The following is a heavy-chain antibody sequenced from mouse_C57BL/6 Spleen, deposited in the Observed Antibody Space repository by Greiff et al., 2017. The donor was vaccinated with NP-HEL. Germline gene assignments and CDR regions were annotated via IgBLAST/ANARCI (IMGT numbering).Heavy chain of an antibody. Sequence: EVQLVESGPGLVKPSQSLSLTCSVTGYSITSGYYWNWIRQFPGNKLEWMGYISYDGSNNYNPSLKNRISITRDTSKNQFFLKLNSVTTEDTATYYCARRDYSNYKGAMDYWGQGTSVTVSS. CDR3: ARRDYSNYKGAMDY. D-gene: IGHD2-5*01. CDR2: ISYDGSN. J-gene: IGHJ4*01. CDR1: GYSITSGYY. V-gene: IGHV3-6*01.